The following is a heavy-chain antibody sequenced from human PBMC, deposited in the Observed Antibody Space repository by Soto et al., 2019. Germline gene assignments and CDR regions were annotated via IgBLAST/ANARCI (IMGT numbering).Heavy chain of an antibody. Sequence: PGGSLRLSCAASGFTFSSYGMHWVRQAPGKGLEWVAVISYDGSNKYYADSVKGRFTISRDNSKNTLYLQMNSLRAEDTAVYYCARAGGLLLDYWXQGTLVTVSS. CDR2: ISYDGSNK. CDR1: GFTFSSYG. D-gene: IGHD2-15*01. V-gene: IGHV3-30*03. J-gene: IGHJ4*02. CDR3: ARAGGLLLDY.